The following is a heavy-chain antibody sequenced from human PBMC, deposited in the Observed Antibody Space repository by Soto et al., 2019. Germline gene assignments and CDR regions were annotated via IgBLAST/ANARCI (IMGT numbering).Heavy chain of an antibody. CDR3: AREGYDDYVWGSDRYQPKTFDY. J-gene: IGHJ4*02. Sequence: QVQLVQSGAEVKKPGSSVKVSCKASGGTFSSYAISWVRQAPGQGLEWMGGIIPIFGTANYAQTFQGRVTITADESMSTAYMELSSLRSEDTAVYYCAREGYDDYVWGSDRYQPKTFDYWGQGTLVTVSS. CDR1: GGTFSSYA. CDR2: IIPIFGTA. V-gene: IGHV1-69*01. D-gene: IGHD3-16*02.